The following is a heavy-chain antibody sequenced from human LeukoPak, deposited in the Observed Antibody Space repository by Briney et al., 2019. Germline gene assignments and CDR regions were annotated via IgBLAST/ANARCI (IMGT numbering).Heavy chain of an antibody. CDR1: GGSFSGYY. J-gene: IGHJ4*02. V-gene: IGHV4-34*01. Sequence: SETLSLTCAVYGGSFSGYYWSWIRQPPGKGLVWIGEINHSGSTNYNPSLKSRFTISVDTSKNQFSLKLSSVTAADTAVYYCARGPYGDHLDYWGQGTLVTVSS. CDR3: ARGPYGDHLDY. CDR2: INHSGST. D-gene: IGHD4-17*01.